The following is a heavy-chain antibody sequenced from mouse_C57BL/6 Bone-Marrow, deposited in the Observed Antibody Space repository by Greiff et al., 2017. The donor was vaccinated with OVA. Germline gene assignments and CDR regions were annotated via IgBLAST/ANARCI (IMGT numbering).Heavy chain of an antibody. CDR2: IWNGGGT. D-gene: IGHD2-4*01. CDR3: ASYDYDAY. V-gene: IGHV2-9-1*01. CDR1: GFALTSYA. Sequence: QVQLKESGPGLGAPSQSLSITCTVPGFALTSYAISWVRQPPGKGLEWLGVIWNGGGTNYNSALKSSLSISKDYSKSQVFLKMNSLQTDDTAWYYCASYDYDAYWGQGTLVTVSA. J-gene: IGHJ3*01.